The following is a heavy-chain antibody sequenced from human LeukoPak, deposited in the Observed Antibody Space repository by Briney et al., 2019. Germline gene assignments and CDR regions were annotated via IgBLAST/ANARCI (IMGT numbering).Heavy chain of an antibody. CDR1: GGSISSSSYY. CDR3: ASNGYGSGSYYPEN. V-gene: IGHV4-39*01. J-gene: IGHJ4*02. CDR2: IYYSGST. Sequence: SETLSLTCTVSGGSISSSSYYWGWIRQPPGKGLEWIGSIYYSGSTYYNPSLKSRVTISVDTSKNQFSLKLSSVTAADTAVYYCASNGYGSGSYYPENWGQGTLVTVSS. D-gene: IGHD3-10*01.